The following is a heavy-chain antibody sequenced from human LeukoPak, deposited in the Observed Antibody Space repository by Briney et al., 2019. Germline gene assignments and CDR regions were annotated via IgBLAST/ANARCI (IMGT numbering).Heavy chain of an antibody. J-gene: IGHJ5*02. V-gene: IGHV1-18*01. CDR1: GYTFTNYD. D-gene: IGHD6-13*01. Sequence: ASVKVSCKASGYTFTNYDISWVRQAPGQGPEWMGWISAYSGHTNYAQKLQGRVTMTTDTSTSTAYMELRSLRSDDTAVYYCARDNHSGSWSWFDPWGQGTLVSVSA. CDR3: ARDNHSGSWSWFDP. CDR2: ISAYSGHT.